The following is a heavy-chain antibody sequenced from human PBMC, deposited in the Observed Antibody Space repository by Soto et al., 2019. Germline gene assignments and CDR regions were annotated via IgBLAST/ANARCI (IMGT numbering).Heavy chain of an antibody. CDR1: GGSISSYY. CDR3: ARDRGGTFHL. Sequence: SETLSLTCTVSGGSISSYYWSWVRQPPGRGLEWIGNIHYSGSTYYDSSLKSRVTISVDRSKNQFSLKLTSVTAADRAVYYCARDRGGTFHLWAQGTLVTVSS. D-gene: IGHD1-26*01. CDR2: IHYSGST. V-gene: IGHV4-59*01. J-gene: IGHJ1*01.